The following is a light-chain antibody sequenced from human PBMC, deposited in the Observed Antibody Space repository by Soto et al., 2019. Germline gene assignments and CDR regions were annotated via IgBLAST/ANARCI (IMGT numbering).Light chain of an antibody. CDR2: GAS. CDR1: QSVSSN. V-gene: IGKV3-15*01. CDR3: QQYNNWPQT. Sequence: MTQSPSSVSASVGDRVTITCRASQSVSSNLAWYQQKPGQAPRLLIYGASTRATGIPARFSGSGSGTEFTLTISSLQSEDFAVYYCQQYNNWPQTFGQGTKLEIK. J-gene: IGKJ2*01.